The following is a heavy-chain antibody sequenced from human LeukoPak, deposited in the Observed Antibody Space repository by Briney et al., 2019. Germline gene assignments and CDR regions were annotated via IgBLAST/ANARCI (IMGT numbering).Heavy chain of an antibody. CDR3: ASSETVLLWFGTQYAYNY. V-gene: IGHV4-59*12. Sequence: PSETLSLTCTVSGGSISSYYWSWIRQPPGKGLEWIGYIYYSGSTNYNPSLKSRVTISVDTSKNQFSLKLSSVTAADTAVYYCASSETVLLWFGTQYAYNYWGQGTLVTVSS. CDR1: GGSISSYY. CDR2: IYYSGST. J-gene: IGHJ4*02. D-gene: IGHD3-10*01.